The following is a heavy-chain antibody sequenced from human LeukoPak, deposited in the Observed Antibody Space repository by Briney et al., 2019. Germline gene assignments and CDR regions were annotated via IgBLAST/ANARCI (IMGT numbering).Heavy chain of an antibody. D-gene: IGHD2-2*01. Sequence: SETLSLTCTVSGGSISSGDYYWSWIRQPPGKGLEWIGTIYHSGSTFHNPSLKSRVTLSIDTSKSQFSLKLTSVTAADTAVYYCARLFCSRSSCFPGDYWGQGTLVTVSS. CDR3: ARLFCSRSSCFPGDY. CDR2: IYHSGST. CDR1: GGSISSGDYY. V-gene: IGHV4-39*01. J-gene: IGHJ4*02.